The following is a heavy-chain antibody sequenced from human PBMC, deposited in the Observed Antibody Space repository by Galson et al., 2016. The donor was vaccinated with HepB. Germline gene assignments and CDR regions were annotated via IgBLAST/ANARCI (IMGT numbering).Heavy chain of an antibody. Sequence: SETLSLTCTVSGGSISSGGYYWSWIRQPPGKGLEWIGEISHSGSTNYNPSLKSRVTISVDTSKSQFSLKLSSVTAADTAVYYCARGPRITMFRGVRFPWGQGTLVTVSS. CDR1: GGSISSGGYY. V-gene: IGHV4-39*07. CDR3: ARGPRITMFRGVRFP. D-gene: IGHD3-10*01. J-gene: IGHJ5*02. CDR2: ISHSGST.